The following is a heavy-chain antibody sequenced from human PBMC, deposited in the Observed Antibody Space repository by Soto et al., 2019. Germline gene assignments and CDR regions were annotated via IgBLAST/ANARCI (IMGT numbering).Heavy chain of an antibody. D-gene: IGHD6-13*01. CDR1: GGSFSAYY. J-gene: IGHJ4*02. CDR3: ARKGSAAGLYYFDY. Sequence: SETLSLTCAVYGGSFSAYYWSWIRQPPGKGLEWIGEINHSGSTNYNPTLKSRITISVDTSKNQFSLKLSSVTAADTAVYYCARKGSAAGLYYFDYWGQGTLVTVSS. CDR2: INHSGST. V-gene: IGHV4-34*01.